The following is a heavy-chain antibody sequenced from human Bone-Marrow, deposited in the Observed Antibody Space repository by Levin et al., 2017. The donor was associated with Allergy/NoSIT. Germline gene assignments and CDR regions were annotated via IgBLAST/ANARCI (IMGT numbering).Heavy chain of an antibody. CDR2: INADSDYS. V-gene: IGHV3-21*01. J-gene: IGHJ4*02. D-gene: IGHD6-19*01. CDR3: VRVDYSGWESFVY. CDR1: GFTFSSYS. Sequence: GESLKISCAASGFTFSSYSLCWVRQAPGKGLEWVSSINADSDYSYYADSVKGRFTISRDNARSSLFLQKNSLRAEDTAVFYCVRVDYSGWESFVYWGQGTLVTVSS.